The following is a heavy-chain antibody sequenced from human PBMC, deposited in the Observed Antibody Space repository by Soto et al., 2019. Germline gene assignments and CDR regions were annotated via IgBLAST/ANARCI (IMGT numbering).Heavy chain of an antibody. D-gene: IGHD3-22*01. CDR1: GFTFSSYA. V-gene: IGHV3-30-3*01. CDR2: ISYDGSNK. J-gene: IGHJ3*02. CDR3: ARVRDYYDSSGYYLSRAFDI. Sequence: PGGSLRLCCAASGFTFSSYAMHWVRQAPGKGLEWVAVISYDGSNKYYADSVKGRFTISRDNSKNTPYLQMNSLRAEDTAVYYCARVRDYYDSSGYYLSRAFDIWGQGTMVTVSS.